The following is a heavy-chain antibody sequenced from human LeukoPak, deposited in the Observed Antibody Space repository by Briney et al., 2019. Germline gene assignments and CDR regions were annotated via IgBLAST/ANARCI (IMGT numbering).Heavy chain of an antibody. V-gene: IGHV5-51*01. J-gene: IGHJ6*02. D-gene: IGHD1-26*01. Sequence: PGESLKISCKGSGYSFTSYWIGWARQMPGKGLEWMGIIYPGDSDTRYSPSFQGQVTISADKSISTAYLQWSSLKASDTAMYYCARREHGHPGRDEPEYGMDVWGQGTTVTVSS. CDR3: ARREHGHPGRDEPEYGMDV. CDR1: GYSFTSYW. CDR2: IYPGDSDT.